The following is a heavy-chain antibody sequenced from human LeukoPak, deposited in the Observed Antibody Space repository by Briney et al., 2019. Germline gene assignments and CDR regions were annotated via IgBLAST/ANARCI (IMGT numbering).Heavy chain of an antibody. CDR3: TRVADTGYFDY. D-gene: IGHD2-8*02. V-gene: IGHV3-64*02. CDR1: GFNLRSFS. Sequence: PGGSLRLSCAASGFNLRSFSMHWVRQAPGKGLEYVSAISYSGGTTYYADSVTGRFTISRDDSKNTLYLQMGSLRAEDMAVYYCTRVADTGYFDYWGQGTPVTVSS. CDR2: ISYSGGTT. J-gene: IGHJ4*02.